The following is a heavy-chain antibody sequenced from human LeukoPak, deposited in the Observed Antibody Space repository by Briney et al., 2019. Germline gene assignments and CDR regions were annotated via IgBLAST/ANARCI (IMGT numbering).Heavy chain of an antibody. J-gene: IGHJ5*02. Sequence: PSETLSLTCTVSGASISSYYWSWIRQPPGKGLEWIGYIYYSGSTNYNPSLKSRVTISVDTSKNQFSLKLSSVTAADTAVYYCARNPSASRGYSYGFSFLDLGWFDPWGQGTLVTVSS. CDR2: IYYSGST. V-gene: IGHV4-59*01. CDR1: GASISSYY. D-gene: IGHD5-18*01. CDR3: ARNPSASRGYSYGFSFLDLGWFDP.